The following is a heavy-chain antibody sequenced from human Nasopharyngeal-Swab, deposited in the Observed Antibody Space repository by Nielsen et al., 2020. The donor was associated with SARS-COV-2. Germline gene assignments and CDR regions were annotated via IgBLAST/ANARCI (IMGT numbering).Heavy chain of an antibody. J-gene: IGHJ4*02. CDR3: AREGSGGSCYYFDY. V-gene: IGHV3-33*08. CDR1: GFTFNNYA. Sequence: GESLKISCAASGFTFNNYAMAWVRQAPGKGLEWVAVIWYDGSNKYYADSVKGRFTISRDNSKNTLYLQMNSLRAEDTAVYYCAREGSGGSCYYFDYWGQGTLVTVSS. CDR2: IWYDGSNK. D-gene: IGHD2-15*01.